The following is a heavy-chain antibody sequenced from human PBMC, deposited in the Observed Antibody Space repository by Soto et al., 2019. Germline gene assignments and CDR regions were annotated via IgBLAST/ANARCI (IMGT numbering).Heavy chain of an antibody. CDR3: AKARGVITMVRGVISYYYGMDV. J-gene: IGHJ6*02. Sequence: LRLSCAASGFTFSSYAMSWVRQAPGKGLEWVSAISGSGGSTYYADSVKGRFTISRDNSKNTLYLQMNSLRAEDTAVYYCAKARGVITMVRGVISYYYGMDVWGQGTTVTVSS. V-gene: IGHV3-23*01. CDR1: GFTFSSYA. CDR2: ISGSGGST. D-gene: IGHD3-10*01.